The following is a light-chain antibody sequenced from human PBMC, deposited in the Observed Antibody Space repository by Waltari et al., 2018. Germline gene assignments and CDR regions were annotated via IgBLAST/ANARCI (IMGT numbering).Light chain of an antibody. CDR2: EVN. Sequence: QSALTQPPSASGSPGQSLTISCAGTSSDVGGYVLVSWSQQHPGKAPKVLVYEVNKRPSGVPDRFSGSKSGNTASLTVSGLQAEDEADYYCSSYAGRNNYVFGTGTKVTVL. V-gene: IGLV2-8*01. CDR1: SSDVGGYVL. J-gene: IGLJ1*01. CDR3: SSYAGRNNYV.